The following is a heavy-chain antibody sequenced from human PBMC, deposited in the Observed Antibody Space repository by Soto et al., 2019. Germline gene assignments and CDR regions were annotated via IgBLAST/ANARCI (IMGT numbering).Heavy chain of an antibody. CDR3: TINYYDSSGVLYYYYGMDV. Sequence: EVQLVESGGGLVKPGRSLRLSCTASGFTFGDYAMSWFRQAPGKGLERVGFIRSKAYGGTTEYAASVKGRFTISRDDSKSIAYLQMNSLKTEDTAVYYCTINYYDSSGVLYYYYGMDVWGQGNTVTVSS. V-gene: IGHV3-49*05. D-gene: IGHD3-22*01. CDR2: IRSKAYGGTT. J-gene: IGHJ6*02. CDR1: GFTFGDYA.